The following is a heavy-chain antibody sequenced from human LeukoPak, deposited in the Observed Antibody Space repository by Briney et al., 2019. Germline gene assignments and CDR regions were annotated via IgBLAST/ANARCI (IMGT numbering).Heavy chain of an antibody. Sequence: GGSLKISCKGSGYSFTSYWIGWVRQMPGKGLEWMGIIYPGDSDTRYSPSFQGQVTISADKSISTAYLQWSSLKASDTAMYYCARPPKLGNDAFDIWGQGTMVPSLQ. CDR3: ARPPKLGNDAFDI. CDR2: IYPGDSDT. CDR1: GYSFTSYW. J-gene: IGHJ3*02. D-gene: IGHD7-27*01. V-gene: IGHV5-51*01.